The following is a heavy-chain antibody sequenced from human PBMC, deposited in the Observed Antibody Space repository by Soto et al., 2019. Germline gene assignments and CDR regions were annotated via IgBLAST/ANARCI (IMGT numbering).Heavy chain of an antibody. J-gene: IGHJ5*02. CDR2: ISAYNGNT. D-gene: IGHD1-26*01. CDR3: ARAPPIVGATINNWFDP. V-gene: IGHV1-18*01. Sequence: QVQLVQSGAEVKKPGASVKVSCKASGYTFTSYGISWVRQAPGQGLEWLGWISAYNGNTNYAQKRLGRCTKTTDTSTSTAYMELRSLRSDDTAVYYCARAPPIVGATINNWFDPWGQGTLVTVSS. CDR1: GYTFTSYG.